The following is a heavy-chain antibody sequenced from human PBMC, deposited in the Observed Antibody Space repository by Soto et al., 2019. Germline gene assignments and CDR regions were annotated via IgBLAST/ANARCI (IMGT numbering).Heavy chain of an antibody. V-gene: IGHV1-69*02. Sequence: QVQLVQSGAEVKKPGSSVKVSCKASGGTFSSYTISWVRQAPGQGLEWMGRIIPILGIANYAQKFQGRVTITADKSTSTAYMELSSLRSEDTAVYYCASFGMVCHAPGHDPWGQGTLVTVSS. CDR1: GGTFSSYT. J-gene: IGHJ5*02. CDR3: ASFGMVCHAPGHDP. D-gene: IGHD3-16*01. CDR2: IIPILGIA.